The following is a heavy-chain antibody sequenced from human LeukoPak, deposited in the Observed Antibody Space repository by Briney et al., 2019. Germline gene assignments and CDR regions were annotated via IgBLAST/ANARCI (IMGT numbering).Heavy chain of an antibody. V-gene: IGHV3-23*01. CDR2: ITGSGGYT. D-gene: IGHD3-22*01. CDR1: GFTLSSYA. J-gene: IGHJ4*02. CDR3: AKQSLYDSSGHFHY. Sequence: TGGSLRLSCAASGFTLSSYAMTWVRQAPGKGLEWVSTITGSGGYTYFADSVKGRFTISRDNSKNTLFLRMNSLRAEDTAVYFCAKQSLYDSSGHFHYWGQGTLVTVSS.